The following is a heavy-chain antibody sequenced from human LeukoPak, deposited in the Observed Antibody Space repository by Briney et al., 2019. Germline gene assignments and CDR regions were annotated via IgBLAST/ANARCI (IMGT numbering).Heavy chain of an antibody. D-gene: IGHD2-15*01. CDR3: VRALGYCSNGSCYYYDY. CDR2: IYPGDSET. V-gene: IGHV5-51*01. Sequence: GESLKISCKGSGYRFSSYWIVWVRQMPGKGLEWMGIIYPGDSETRYGPSFQGQVTISADKSISTAYLQWSSLKASDTAMYYCVRALGYCSNGSCYYYDYWGQGTLVTVSS. CDR1: GYRFSSYW. J-gene: IGHJ4*02.